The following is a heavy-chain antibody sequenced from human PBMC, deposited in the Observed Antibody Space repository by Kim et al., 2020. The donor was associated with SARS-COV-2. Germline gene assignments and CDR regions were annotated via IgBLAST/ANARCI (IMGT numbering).Heavy chain of an antibody. Sequence: RVTISVDTSKNQFSLKLSSVTAADTAVYYCARGPYIVGAMINSYYYGMDVWGQGTTVTVSS. CDR3: ARGPYIVGAMINSYYYGMDV. V-gene: IGHV4-34*01. J-gene: IGHJ6*02. D-gene: IGHD1-26*01.